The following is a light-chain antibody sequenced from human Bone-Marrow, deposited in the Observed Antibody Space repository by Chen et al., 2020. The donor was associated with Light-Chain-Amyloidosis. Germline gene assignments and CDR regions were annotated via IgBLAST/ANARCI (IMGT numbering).Light chain of an antibody. CDR3: SSYTITNTLV. J-gene: IGLJ1*01. CDR1: SSDVGGDNH. Sequence: QSALTQPASVSGSPGQSITISCTGTSSDVGGDNHVSWYQQHPDKAPTLMIYEVTNRPSWVPDRFSGSKSDNTASLTISWLQTEDEADYFCSSYTITNTLVFGSGTRVTVL. CDR2: EVT. V-gene: IGLV2-14*01.